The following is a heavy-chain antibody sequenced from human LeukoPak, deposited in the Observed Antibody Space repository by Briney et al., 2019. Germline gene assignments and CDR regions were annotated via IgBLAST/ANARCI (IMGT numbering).Heavy chain of an antibody. Sequence: GGSLRLSCAASGFTFSSYSMNWVRQAPGKGLEWVSSISSSSSYIYHADSVKGRFTISRDNAKNSLYLQMNSLRAEDTAVYYCARAMYYYDSSGYSDYWGQGTLVTVSS. J-gene: IGHJ4*02. CDR3: ARAMYYYDSSGYSDY. V-gene: IGHV3-21*01. CDR1: GFTFSSYS. D-gene: IGHD3-22*01. CDR2: ISSSSSYI.